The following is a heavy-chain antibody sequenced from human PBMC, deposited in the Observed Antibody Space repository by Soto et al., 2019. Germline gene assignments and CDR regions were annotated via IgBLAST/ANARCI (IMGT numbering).Heavy chain of an antibody. Sequence: QVQLQESGPGLVKPSGTLSLTCAVSGGSISSSYWWSWVRQPPGKGLEWIGEIYHSGSTNYNPSLKSRVTISVDTSKTQFSLKLSSVTAADTAVYYCASRRITIIVVVCGAFDIWGQGTMVTVSS. D-gene: IGHD3-22*01. CDR1: GGSISSSYW. V-gene: IGHV4-4*02. J-gene: IGHJ3*02. CDR2: IYHSGST. CDR3: ASRRITIIVVVCGAFDI.